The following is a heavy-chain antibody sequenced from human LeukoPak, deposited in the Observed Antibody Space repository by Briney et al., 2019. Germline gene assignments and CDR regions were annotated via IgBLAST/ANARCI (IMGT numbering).Heavy chain of an antibody. CDR2: LSGGDR. V-gene: IGHV3-23*01. D-gene: IGHD1/OR15-1a*01. CDR1: GFIFSKSI. CDR3: ARNNPGLGGAYGMDV. Sequence: GGSLRLSCAVSGFIFSKSIMRWVRQAPGKGLEWVSSLSGGDRHYAYSVKGRFTISVDNSKNKLYLQMNSLRVEDTAIYFCARNNPGLGGAYGMDVWGQGTTVIVSS. J-gene: IGHJ6*02.